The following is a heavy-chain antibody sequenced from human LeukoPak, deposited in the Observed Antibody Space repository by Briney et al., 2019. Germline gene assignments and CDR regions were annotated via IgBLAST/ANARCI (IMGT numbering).Heavy chain of an antibody. Sequence: SVKVSCKAAGGTFSSYAISWVRQAPGQGLEGMGRIIPILGIANYAQKFQGRVTITADKSTSTAYMELSSLRSEDTAVYYCARDRVHYDSSGYPYFDYWGQGNLVPVSS. CDR2: IIPILGIA. CDR1: GGTFSSYA. CDR3: ARDRVHYDSSGYPYFDY. V-gene: IGHV1-69*04. J-gene: IGHJ4*02. D-gene: IGHD3-22*01.